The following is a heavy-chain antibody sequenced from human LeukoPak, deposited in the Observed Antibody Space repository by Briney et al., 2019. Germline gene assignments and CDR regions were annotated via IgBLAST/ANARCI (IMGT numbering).Heavy chain of an antibody. CDR1: GGSISSSSYY. J-gene: IGHJ4*02. D-gene: IGHD4-23*01. Sequence: SETLSLTCTVSGGSISSSSYYWGWIRQPPGKGLEWIGSIYYSGSTYYNPSLKSRVTISVDTSKNQFSLKLSSVTAADTAVYYCARLHYGGNSDYWGQGTLVTVSS. CDR3: ARLHYGGNSDY. CDR2: IYYSGST. V-gene: IGHV4-39*01.